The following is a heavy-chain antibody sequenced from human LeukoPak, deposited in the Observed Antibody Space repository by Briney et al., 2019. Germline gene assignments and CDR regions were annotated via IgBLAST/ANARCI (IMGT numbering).Heavy chain of an antibody. Sequence: ASVKVSCKASGYTFTSYGITWVRQAPGQGLDWMGWINVYNGHKNYAQKLQGRVTMTTDTSTSTAYMELRSLRSDDAAVYYCARVLKGVYYFYMDVWGKGTTVTVSS. CDR2: INVYNGHK. CDR3: ARVLKGVYYFYMDV. V-gene: IGHV1-18*01. CDR1: GYTFTSYG. J-gene: IGHJ6*03. D-gene: IGHD3-16*01.